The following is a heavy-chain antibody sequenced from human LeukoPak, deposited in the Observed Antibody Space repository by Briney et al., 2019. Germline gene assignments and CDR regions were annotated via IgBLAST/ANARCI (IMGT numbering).Heavy chain of an antibody. CDR3: AREVAGGGYFDY. J-gene: IGHJ4*02. D-gene: IGHD6-19*01. Sequence: ASVKVSCKASGYTFTSYGISWVRQAPGQGLEWMGWISAYNGNTNYAQKLQGRVTMTTDTSTSTAYMELRSLRSDDTAVYCGAREVAGGGYFDYWGQGTLVTVSS. CDR2: ISAYNGNT. CDR1: GYTFTSYG. V-gene: IGHV1-18*01.